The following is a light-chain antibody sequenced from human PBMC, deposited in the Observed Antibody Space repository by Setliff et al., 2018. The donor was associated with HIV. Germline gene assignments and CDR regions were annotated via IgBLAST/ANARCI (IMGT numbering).Light chain of an antibody. V-gene: IGKV1-9*01. J-gene: IGKJ5*01. Sequence: IQLTQSPSFLSASVGDRVTITCRAGQGINNYLAWYQQKPGKAPKLLIYFASTLQSGVPSRFSGSGSGTEFSLTISSLQPEDFATYYCQQLKSYPITFGQGTRLEIK. CDR1: QGINNY. CDR2: FAS. CDR3: QQLKSYPIT.